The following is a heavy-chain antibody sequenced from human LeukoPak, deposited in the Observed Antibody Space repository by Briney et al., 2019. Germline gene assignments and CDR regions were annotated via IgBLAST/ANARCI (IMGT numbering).Heavy chain of an antibody. CDR2: VRGGGETM. Sequence: GGSLRLSCVASGFTFSSYEMNWVRQAPGKGLEWLSYVRGGGETMFYVDSVKGRFTISRDNADNSLSLQMNSLRAEDTAVYYCVRCGRGGSNSMPFLDYWGQGALVTVSS. J-gene: IGHJ4*02. D-gene: IGHD1-26*01. CDR3: VRCGRGGSNSMPFLDY. CDR1: GFTFSSYE. V-gene: IGHV3-48*03.